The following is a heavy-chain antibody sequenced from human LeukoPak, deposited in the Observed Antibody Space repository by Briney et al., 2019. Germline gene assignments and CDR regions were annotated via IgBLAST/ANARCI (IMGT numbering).Heavy chain of an antibody. J-gene: IGHJ4*02. Sequence: ASVKVSCKASRGTFSNYGISWVRQAPGQGLEWMGWISAYNGNTNYAQKLQGRVTMTTDTSTSTAYMELRSLRSDDTAVYYCARGETDTDEYYFDYWGQGTLVTVSS. D-gene: IGHD1-1*01. V-gene: IGHV1-18*01. CDR2: ISAYNGNT. CDR3: ARGETDTDEYYFDY. CDR1: RGTFSNYG.